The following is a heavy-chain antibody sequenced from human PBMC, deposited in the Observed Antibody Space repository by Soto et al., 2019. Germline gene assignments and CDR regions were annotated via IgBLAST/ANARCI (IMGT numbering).Heavy chain of an antibody. CDR3: ARGGVGYCSGGSCYSFLFDP. D-gene: IGHD2-15*01. V-gene: IGHV3-74*01. CDR2: INSDGSST. J-gene: IGHJ5*02. CDR1: GFTFSSYW. Sequence: GGSLRLSCAASGFTFSSYWMHWVRQAPGKGLVWVSRINSDGSSTSYADSVKGRFTISRDNAKNTLYLQMNSLRAEDTAVYYCARGGVGYCSGGSCYSFLFDPWGQGTLVTVS.